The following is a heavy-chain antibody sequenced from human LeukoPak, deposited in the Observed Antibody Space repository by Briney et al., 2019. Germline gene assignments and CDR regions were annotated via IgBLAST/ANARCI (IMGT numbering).Heavy chain of an antibody. V-gene: IGHV4-59*01. CDR1: GGSICSYY. Sequence: PSETLSLTCTVSGGSICSYYWSWIRQPPGEGLGWIGYIYYSGSTNYNPSLKSRVTISVDTSKNQFSLKLSSMTAADTAVYYCARGRSGYDYYYFDYWGQGTLVTVSS. CDR2: IYYSGST. J-gene: IGHJ4*02. CDR3: ARGRSGYDYYYFDY. D-gene: IGHD5-12*01.